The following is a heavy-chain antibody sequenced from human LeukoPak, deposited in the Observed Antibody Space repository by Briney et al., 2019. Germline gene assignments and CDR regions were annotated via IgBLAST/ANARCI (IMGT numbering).Heavy chain of an antibody. CDR1: GGSISSSNW. CDR3: ARGPVYYYDSSGYYGRSAFDI. CDR2: IYHSGST. V-gene: IGHV4-4*02. D-gene: IGHD3-22*01. J-gene: IGHJ4*02. Sequence: TSETLSLTCAVSGGSISSSNWWNWVRQPPGKGLEWIGEIYHSGSTNYNPSLKSRVTISVDKSKNQFSLKLSSVTAADTAVYYCARGPVYYYDSSGYYGRSAFDIWGQGTLVTVSS.